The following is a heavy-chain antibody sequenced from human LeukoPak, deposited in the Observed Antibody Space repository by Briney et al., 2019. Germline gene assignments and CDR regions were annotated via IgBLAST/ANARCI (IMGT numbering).Heavy chain of an antibody. CDR3: ARNLPFDY. V-gene: IGHV3-7*01. Sequence: GGSLRLSCAASGFTFSSYAMHWVRQAPGKGLEWVANIKQDGSEKYYVDSVKGRFITSRDNAKNSLYLQMNSLRAEDKAVYYCARNLPFDYWGQGTLVTVSS. CDR2: IKQDGSEK. J-gene: IGHJ4*02. CDR1: GFTFSSYA.